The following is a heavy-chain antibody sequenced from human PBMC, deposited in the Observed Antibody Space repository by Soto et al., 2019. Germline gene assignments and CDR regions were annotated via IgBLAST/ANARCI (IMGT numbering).Heavy chain of an antibody. Sequence: SETLSLTCTVSVWSISRYYWSWIRRPAGEGLEWIGRIYTSGSTNYNPSLKSRVTMSVDTSKNQFSLKLSSVTAAETAVYYCVRGRLELRGGDYYYYRMEFWGQGTTVTVSS. CDR2: IYTSGST. CDR1: VWSISRYY. J-gene: IGHJ6*02. V-gene: IGHV4-4*07. D-gene: IGHD1-7*01. CDR3: VRGRLELRGGDYYYYRMEF.